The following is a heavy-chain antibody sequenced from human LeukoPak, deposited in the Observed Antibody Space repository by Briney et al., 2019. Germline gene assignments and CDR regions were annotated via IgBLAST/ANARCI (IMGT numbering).Heavy chain of an antibody. Sequence: GSLRLSCAASGFTFSNAWMSWVRQAPGKGLEWVGRIKSKTDGGTTDYAAPVKGRFTISRDDSKNTLYLQMNSLKTEDTAVYYCTTGPRSWGSTVDYWGQGTLVTVSS. CDR3: TTGPRSWGSTVDY. CDR2: IKSKTDGGTT. V-gene: IGHV3-15*01. D-gene: IGHD3-16*01. CDR1: GFTFSNAW. J-gene: IGHJ4*02.